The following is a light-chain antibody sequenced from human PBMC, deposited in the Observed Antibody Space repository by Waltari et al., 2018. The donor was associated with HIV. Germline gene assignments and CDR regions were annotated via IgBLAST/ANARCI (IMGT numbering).Light chain of an antibody. CDR1: QSVPANY. J-gene: IGKJ3*01. CDR3: QQYGSSLFT. V-gene: IGKV3-20*01. Sequence: EIVLTQSPGTLPLSPGERVTLSCRASQSVPANYVAWYQQKPAQAPRLLIYAASSRATGIPDRFSGGGSGTDFTLTINSLEPEDFAVYFCQQYGSSLFTFGPGTKVDLK. CDR2: AAS.